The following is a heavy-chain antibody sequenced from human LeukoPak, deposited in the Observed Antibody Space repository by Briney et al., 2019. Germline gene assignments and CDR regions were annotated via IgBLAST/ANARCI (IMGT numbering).Heavy chain of an antibody. D-gene: IGHD6-13*01. CDR1: GFTVSSNY. Sequence: GSLRLSCAASGFTVSSNYMSWVRQAPGKGLEWVSVIYSGGSTYYADSVKGRFTISRDNSKNTLYLQMNSLRAEDTAVYYCAIAAAGTNYYFDYWGLGTLVTVSS. CDR2: IYSGGST. CDR3: AIAAAGTNYYFDY. V-gene: IGHV3-66*01. J-gene: IGHJ4*02.